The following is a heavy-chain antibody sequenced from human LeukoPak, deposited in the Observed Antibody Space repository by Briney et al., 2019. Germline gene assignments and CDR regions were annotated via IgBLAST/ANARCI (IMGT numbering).Heavy chain of an antibody. CDR3: ASYKTYYDSSGNPFDY. D-gene: IGHD3-22*01. V-gene: IGHV4-38-2*01. J-gene: IGHJ4*02. CDR2: IYHSGST. Sequence: SETLSLTCAVSGYSISSGYYWGWIRQPPGKGLEWIGSIYHSGSTYYNSSLKSRVTISVDTSENQFSLKLSSVTAADTAVYYCASYKTYYDSSGNPFDYWGQGTLVTVST. CDR1: GYSISSGYY.